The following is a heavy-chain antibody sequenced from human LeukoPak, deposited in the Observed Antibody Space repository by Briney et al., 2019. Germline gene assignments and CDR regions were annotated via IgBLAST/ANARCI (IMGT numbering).Heavy chain of an antibody. CDR3: ARDLLGSRTYYYYYGMDV. CDR1: GFTFSSYA. Sequence: PGRSPRLSCAASGFTFSSYAMHWVRQAPGKGLEWVAVISYDGSNKYYADSAKGRFTISRDNSKNTLYLQMNSLRAEDTAVYYCARDLLGSRTYYYYYGMDVWGQGTTVTVSS. D-gene: IGHD3-10*01. CDR2: ISYDGSNK. V-gene: IGHV3-30*04. J-gene: IGHJ6*02.